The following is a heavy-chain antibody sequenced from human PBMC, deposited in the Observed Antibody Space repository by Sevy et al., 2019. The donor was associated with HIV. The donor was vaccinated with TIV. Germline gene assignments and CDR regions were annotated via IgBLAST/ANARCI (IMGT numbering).Heavy chain of an antibody. CDR2: IDTSSAYI. D-gene: IGHD2-8*01. J-gene: IGHJ6*02. CDR1: GFSFSGYS. Sequence: GGSLRLSCAASGFSFSGYSFNWVRQAPGKRLEWVSSIDTSSAYIYYADSVKGRFTISRDNAKNSLYLQMSSLRAEDTAVYFCARVNCTNGVCFQGYYYYGLDVWGQGTTVTVSS. CDR3: ARVNCTNGVCFQGYYYYGLDV. V-gene: IGHV3-21*01.